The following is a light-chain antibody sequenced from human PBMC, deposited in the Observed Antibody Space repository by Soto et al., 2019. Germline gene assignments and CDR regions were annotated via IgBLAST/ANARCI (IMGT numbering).Light chain of an antibody. CDR1: QSFSSW. CDR3: QYYISDSFYS. V-gene: IGKV1-5*03. CDR2: RTS. J-gene: IGKJ2*03. Sequence: DIQMTQSPSTLSASVGDRVTITCRASQSFSSWLAWYQQNTGKAPNLLIYRTSTLGRGVPSRFSASGSGTEFTLTISNLQPDDFATYVCQYYISDSFYSFVQGTKLEIK.